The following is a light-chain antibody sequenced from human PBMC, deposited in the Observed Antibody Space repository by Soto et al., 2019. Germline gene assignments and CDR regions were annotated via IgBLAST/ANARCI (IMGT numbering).Light chain of an antibody. CDR1: QSVSSY. CDR3: QHRSNWPPT. CDR2: DAS. J-gene: IGKJ1*01. Sequence: EIVLPQSPATLSLSPGERASLSCRASQSVSSYLACSQQKPGPAPRLLIYDASNRATGIPARFSGSGSGTDFTLTISSLEPEDFAVYYCQHRSNWPPTFGQGTKVDI. V-gene: IGKV3-11*01.